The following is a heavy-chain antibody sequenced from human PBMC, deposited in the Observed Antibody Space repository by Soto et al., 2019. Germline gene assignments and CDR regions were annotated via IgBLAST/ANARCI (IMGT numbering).Heavy chain of an antibody. J-gene: IGHJ6*02. D-gene: IGHD1-20*01. CDR2: ISSSGSTI. CDR3: ARGANNWNYGYGMDV. Sequence: PVGSLRLSCAASGFTFSSYEMNWVRQAPGKGLEWVSYISSSGSTIYYADSVKGRFTISRDNAKNSLYLQMNSLRAEDTAVYYCARGANNWNYGYGMDVWGQGTTVTAP. CDR1: GFTFSSYE. V-gene: IGHV3-48*03.